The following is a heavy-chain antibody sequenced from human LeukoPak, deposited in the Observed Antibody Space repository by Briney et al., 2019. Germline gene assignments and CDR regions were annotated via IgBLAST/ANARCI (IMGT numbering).Heavy chain of an antibody. CDR3: AREGYYGSGSPPSLYFDY. CDR2: TSSDLNVK. Sequence: QTGGSLRLSCAASGFTFRNYVIHWVRQAPGRGLEWVAVTSSDLNVKLYADSVKGRFTISRDNSRCTLYLQMNSLRPEDTAIYYCAREGYYGSGSPPSLYFDYWGQGTLVTVSS. V-gene: IGHV3-30-3*01. J-gene: IGHJ4*02. CDR1: GFTFRNYV. D-gene: IGHD3-10*01.